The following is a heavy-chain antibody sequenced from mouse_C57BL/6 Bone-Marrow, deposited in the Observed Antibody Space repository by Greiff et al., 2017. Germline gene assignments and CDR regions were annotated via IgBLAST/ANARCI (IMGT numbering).Heavy chain of an antibody. J-gene: IGHJ2*01. Sequence: QVQLQQPGAELVKPGASVKMSCKASGYTFTSYWITWVKQRPGQGLEWIGDIYPGSGSTNYNEKFKSKATLTVDTSSSTAYMQLSSLTSEDSAVYYCAGEGGLSDYIPTGFFDYWGKGTTLTVSS. CDR3: AGEGGLSDYIPTGFFDY. D-gene: IGHD2-4*01. CDR1: GYTFTSYW. V-gene: IGHV1-55*01. CDR2: IYPGSGST.